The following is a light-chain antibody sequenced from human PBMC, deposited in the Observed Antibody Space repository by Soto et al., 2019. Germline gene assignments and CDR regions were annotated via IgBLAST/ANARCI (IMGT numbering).Light chain of an antibody. CDR1: SSNIGAGYD. CDR2: GNS. V-gene: IGLV1-40*01. CDR3: QSYDSSLSVI. J-gene: IGLJ2*01. Sequence: QSVLTQPPSVSGAPGQRVTSSCTGSSSNIGAGYDVHWYQQVPGTAPKLVIYGNSNRPSGVPDRFTGSKSGTSASLAITGLQAEDEADYYSQSYDSSLSVIFGGGTKLTVL.